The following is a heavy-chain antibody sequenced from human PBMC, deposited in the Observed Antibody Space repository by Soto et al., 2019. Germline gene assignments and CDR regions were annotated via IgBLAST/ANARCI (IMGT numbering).Heavy chain of an antibody. CDR1: GYSFAGHG. CDR3: ARLKVGATSDY. D-gene: IGHD1-26*01. J-gene: IGHJ4*02. Sequence: REESVNISCQGSGYSFAGHGISWVLQMPGKGLEWMGRIDPSDSYTNYSPSFECHVTMPADTSVNTAYLQWRGLRASDTAIYFCARLKVGATSDYWGQGTMVTVSS. V-gene: IGHV5-10-1*01. CDR2: IDPSDSYT.